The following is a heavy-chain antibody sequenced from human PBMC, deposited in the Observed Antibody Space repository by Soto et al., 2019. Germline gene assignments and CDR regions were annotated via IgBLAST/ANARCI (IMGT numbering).Heavy chain of an antibody. V-gene: IGHV4-30-4*01. CDR1: GGSISSGDYY. CDR2: IYYSGST. J-gene: IGHJ6*04. CDR3: ARGVKAADV. D-gene: IGHD2-21*01. Sequence: SETLALTCTVSGGSISSGDYYWSWIRQPPGKGLEWIGYIYYSGSTYYNPSLKSRVTISVDTSKNQFSLKLSSVTAADMAVCCCARGVKAADVWGKGTTVTVSS.